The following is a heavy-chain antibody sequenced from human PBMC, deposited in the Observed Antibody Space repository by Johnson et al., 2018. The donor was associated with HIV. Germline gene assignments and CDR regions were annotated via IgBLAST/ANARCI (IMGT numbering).Heavy chain of an antibody. V-gene: IGHV3-30-3*01. CDR2: ISYGGNKQ. CDR1: GFTISSYA. D-gene: IGHD3-16*02. J-gene: IGHJ3*01. CDR3: ARYFGLGELSYETVDAFDF. Sequence: QVLLVESGGGVVQPGRSLRLSCAASGFTISSYAMHWVRQPPGKGLEWVAVISYGGNKQYYVDSVEGRFTISRDNSKDTLYLQMNNLTTEDTAVYSCARYFGLGELSYETVDAFDFWGPGTLVTVSS.